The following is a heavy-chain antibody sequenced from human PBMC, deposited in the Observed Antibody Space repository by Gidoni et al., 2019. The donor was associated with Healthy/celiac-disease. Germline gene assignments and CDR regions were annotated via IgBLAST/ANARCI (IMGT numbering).Heavy chain of an antibody. Sequence: QVQLQESGPGLVQPSEPLSLTCTVSGGSISSYYWSWLRQPAGKGLEWIGRIYTSWSTNYNPSLKSRVTMSVDTSKNQCSLKLSSVTAADTAVYYCEREDMTGFDYWGQGTLVTVSS. V-gene: IGHV4-4*07. CDR1: GGSISSYY. CDR2: IYTSWST. CDR3: EREDMTGFDY. J-gene: IGHJ4*02.